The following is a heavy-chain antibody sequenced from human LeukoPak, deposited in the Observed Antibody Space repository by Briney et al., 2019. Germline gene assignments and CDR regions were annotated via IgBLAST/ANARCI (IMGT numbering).Heavy chain of an antibody. CDR2: IYSGDSHT. J-gene: IGHJ4*02. D-gene: IGHD4-17*01. V-gene: IGHV5-51*01. Sequence: GESLKISCKGSGYSFTYWIGWVRQMPGKGLEWMGIIYSGDSHTKYSPSIQGRVTISADKSISTAYLQWSSLEASDTAMYYCASARHGDYVWDYWGQGTLVTVSS. CDR1: GYSFTYW. CDR3: ASARHGDYVWDY.